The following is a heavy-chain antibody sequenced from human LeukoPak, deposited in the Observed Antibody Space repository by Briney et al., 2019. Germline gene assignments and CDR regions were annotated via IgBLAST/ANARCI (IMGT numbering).Heavy chain of an antibody. CDR3: ANGATTGSAFDY. J-gene: IGHJ4*02. CDR2: ISGSGGST. CDR1: GFTFSSSA. Sequence: GGSLRLSCAASGFTFSSSAMSWVRQAPGKGLEWASAISGSGGSTYYADSVKGRFTISRDNSKNTLYLQMNSLRAEDTAVYYCANGATTGSAFDYWGQGTLVTVSS. D-gene: IGHD4-17*01. V-gene: IGHV3-23*01.